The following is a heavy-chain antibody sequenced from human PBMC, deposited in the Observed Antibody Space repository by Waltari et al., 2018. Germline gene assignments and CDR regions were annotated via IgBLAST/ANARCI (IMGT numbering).Heavy chain of an antibody. CDR3: ARSRFWVTMVRGVTPYYYMDV. Sequence: QVQLQQWGAGLLKPSETLSLTCAVYGGSFSGYYWSWIRQPPGKGLEWIGEINHSGSTNYNPSLKSRVTISVDTSKNQFSLKLSSVTAADTAVYYCARSRFWVTMVRGVTPYYYMDVWGKGTTVTISS. J-gene: IGHJ6*03. D-gene: IGHD3-10*01. CDR1: GGSFSGYY. V-gene: IGHV4-34*01. CDR2: INHSGST.